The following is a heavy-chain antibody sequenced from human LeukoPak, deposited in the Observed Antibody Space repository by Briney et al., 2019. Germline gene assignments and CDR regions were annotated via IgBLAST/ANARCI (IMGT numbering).Heavy chain of an antibody. CDR1: GFTFSTYN. CDR3: AREIYGDYGFDY. J-gene: IGHJ4*02. D-gene: IGHD4-17*01. V-gene: IGHV3-48*01. Sequence: PGGSLRLSCAASGFTFSTYNMNWVRQAPGKGLEWVSYISSGSNTIYYADSVKGRFTISRDYAKNSLFLQTNSLRAEDTAVYYCAREIYGDYGFDYWGQGTLVTVSS. CDR2: ISSGSNTI.